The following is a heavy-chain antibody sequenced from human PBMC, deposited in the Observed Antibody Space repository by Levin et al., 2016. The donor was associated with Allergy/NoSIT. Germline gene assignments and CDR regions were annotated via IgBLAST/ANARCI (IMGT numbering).Heavy chain of an antibody. CDR1: GVSISNYY. CDR2: IHYGGTT. V-gene: IGHV4-59*08. J-gene: IGHJ4*02. Sequence: SETLSLTCTVSGVSISNYYWTWIRQPPGKGLEWIGYIHYGGTTNYNPSLKSRVTMSLDTSKNQFSLKLTSVTAADTAVFYCARVGWSGYFPLDSWGQGILVTVSS. CDR3: ARVGWSGYFPLDS. D-gene: IGHD3-3*01.